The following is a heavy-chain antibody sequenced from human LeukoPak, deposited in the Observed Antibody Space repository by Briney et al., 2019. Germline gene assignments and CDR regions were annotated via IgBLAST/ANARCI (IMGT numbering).Heavy chain of an antibody. J-gene: IGHJ5*02. Sequence: GGTLSLTCAASGFTFSSDWMSWFRQAPGKGLQWLANIKQDGSEKYYVDSVKRRFTISRDNAKNSMCLQMNSLRAEDTAVYYCARGLRYSGYDRPWFDPWGQGTLVTVSS. CDR2: IKQDGSEK. V-gene: IGHV3-7*01. D-gene: IGHD5-12*01. CDR3: ARGLRYSGYDRPWFDP. CDR1: GFTFSSDW.